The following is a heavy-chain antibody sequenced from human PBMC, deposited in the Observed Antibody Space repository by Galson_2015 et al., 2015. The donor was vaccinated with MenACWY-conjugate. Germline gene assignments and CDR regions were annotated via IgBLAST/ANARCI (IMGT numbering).Heavy chain of an antibody. CDR1: GFTFGDYA. V-gene: IGHV3-49*03. J-gene: IGHJ6*02. CDR2: IRSKAYGGTT. D-gene: IGHD1-26*01. Sequence: LRLSCAASGFTFGDYAMSWFRQAPGKGLEWVGFIRSKAYGGTTEYAASVKGRFTISRDDSKSIAYLQMNSLKTEDTAVYYCTRDLDWELLDWNYYYYGMDVWGQGTTVTVSS. CDR3: TRDLDWELLDWNYYYYGMDV.